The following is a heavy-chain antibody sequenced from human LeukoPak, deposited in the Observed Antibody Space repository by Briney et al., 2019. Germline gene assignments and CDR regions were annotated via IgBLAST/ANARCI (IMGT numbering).Heavy chain of an antibody. CDR3: ARNRDGYNSFDY. CDR2: INTSGST. Sequence: SETLSLTCTVSGGSISSSSYYWSWIRQPAGKGLEWIGRINTSGSTNYNPSLKSRVTLSLDTSKNHFSLKLSSVTAADTAVYYCARNRDGYNSFDYWGQGTLVTVSS. V-gene: IGHV4-61*02. D-gene: IGHD5-24*01. CDR1: GGSISSSSYY. J-gene: IGHJ4*02.